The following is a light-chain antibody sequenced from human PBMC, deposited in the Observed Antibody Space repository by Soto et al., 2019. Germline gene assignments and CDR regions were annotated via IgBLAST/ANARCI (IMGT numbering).Light chain of an antibody. J-gene: IGLJ1*01. CDR2: KNN. Sequence: QSVLTQPPSASGTPGQRVTISCSGTSSNIGSNYVFWYQHLPGTAPKLLIYKNNQRPSGVPDRFSGSKSGTSASLVITGLRSQDEADYHCAAWDDTLTGLYVFGTGTKLTVL. V-gene: IGLV1-47*01. CDR1: SSNIGSNY. CDR3: AAWDDTLTGLYV.